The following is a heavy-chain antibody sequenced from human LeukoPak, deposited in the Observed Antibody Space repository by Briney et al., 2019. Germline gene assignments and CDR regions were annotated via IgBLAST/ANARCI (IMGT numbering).Heavy chain of an antibody. CDR1: GGSISSYY. J-gene: IGHJ4*02. Sequence: SETLSLTCTVSGGSISSYYWSWVRQPAGKGLEWVGYIYSSGSTNYHPSLKSRVTISVDTSKNQFSLKLSSVTAADTAVYYCARENRAVASSAFDYWGQGTLVTVSS. D-gene: IGHD6-19*01. V-gene: IGHV4-59*01. CDR3: ARENRAVASSAFDY. CDR2: IYSSGST.